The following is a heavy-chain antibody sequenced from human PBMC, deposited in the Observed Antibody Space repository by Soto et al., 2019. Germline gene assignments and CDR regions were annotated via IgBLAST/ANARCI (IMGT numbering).Heavy chain of an antibody. V-gene: IGHV2-5*02. J-gene: IGHJ4*02. CDR2: IYWDDDK. CDR1: GFSLSTSGVG. Sequence: SGPTLVNPTQPLTLTCTFSGFSLSTSGVGVGWIRQPPGKALEWLALIYWDDDKRYSPSLKSRLTITKDTSKNQVVLTMTNMDPVDTATYYCAHSDRIAAAGTYYFDYWGQGTLVTVSS. D-gene: IGHD6-13*01. CDR3: AHSDRIAAAGTYYFDY.